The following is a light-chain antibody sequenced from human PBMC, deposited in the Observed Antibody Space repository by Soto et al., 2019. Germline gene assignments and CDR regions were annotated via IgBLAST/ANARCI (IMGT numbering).Light chain of an antibody. CDR3: QQYGSSPSYS. V-gene: IGKV3-20*01. J-gene: IGKJ2*01. CDR2: GAS. CDR1: QSVSSSY. Sequence: EIVLTQSPGTLSLSAGERATLSSRASQSVSSSYLAWYQQKPGQAPRLLIYGASSKATGIPDRFSGSGSGRFFSLIMSRLEPEDFAVYYCQQYGSSPSYSFGQGTKLEI.